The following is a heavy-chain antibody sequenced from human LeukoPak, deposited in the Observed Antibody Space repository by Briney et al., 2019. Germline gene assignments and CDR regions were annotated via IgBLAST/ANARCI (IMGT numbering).Heavy chain of an antibody. Sequence: SETLSVTCAVCGGSFSGYYWRWIRQPPGKGLEWIGCIYYSGITYYNPSLKSRVTISVDTSKNQFSLKLISVTSAHTAVYYCGSRTYYYDSSGYYRDYWGQGTLVTVSS. CDR1: GGSFSGYY. V-gene: IGHV4-34*01. CDR2: IYYSGIT. D-gene: IGHD3-22*01. J-gene: IGHJ4*02. CDR3: GSRTYYYDSSGYYRDY.